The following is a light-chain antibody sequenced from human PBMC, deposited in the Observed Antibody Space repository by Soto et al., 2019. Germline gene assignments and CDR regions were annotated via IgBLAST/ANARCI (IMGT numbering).Light chain of an antibody. CDR2: DVS. J-gene: IGLJ3*02. V-gene: IGLV2-14*03. CDR3: SSYTNNISLV. CDR1: SSDIGAYNY. Sequence: QSVLTQPASVSGSPGQSITISCTGTSSDIGAYNYVSWYPQHPGKAPKLLIYDVSYRPSGVSNRFSGFKSGSTASLTISGLQAEDEAYYYCSSYTNNISLVFGGGTKLTVL.